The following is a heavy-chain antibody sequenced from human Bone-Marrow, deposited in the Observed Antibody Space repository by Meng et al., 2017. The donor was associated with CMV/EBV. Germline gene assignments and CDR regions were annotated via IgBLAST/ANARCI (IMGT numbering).Heavy chain of an antibody. D-gene: IGHD3-16*01. V-gene: IGHV3-11*01. CDR2: ISSSGTTI. CDR3: ARGVRGISRY. CDR1: GFTFSDYY. Sequence: GESLKISCAASGFTFSDYYMSWIRQAPGKGLEWVSYISSSGTTIYHADSVKGRFTISRDNAKNSLYLQMNSLRAEDTAVYYCARGVRGISRYWGQGTLVTVSS. J-gene: IGHJ4*02.